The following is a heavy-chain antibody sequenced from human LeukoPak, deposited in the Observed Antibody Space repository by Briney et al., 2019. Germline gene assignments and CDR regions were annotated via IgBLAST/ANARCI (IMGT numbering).Heavy chain of an antibody. J-gene: IGHJ4*02. CDR3: AKPPSRYCSSTSCYRLDY. D-gene: IGHD2-2*01. Sequence: PGGSLRLSCAASRFTFGSYGMHWVRQAPGKGLEWVAFIRYDGSNKYYADSVKGRFTISRDNSKNTLYLQMNSLRAEDTAVYYCAKPPSRYCSSTSCYRLDYWGQGTLVTASS. V-gene: IGHV3-30*02. CDR2: IRYDGSNK. CDR1: RFTFGSYG.